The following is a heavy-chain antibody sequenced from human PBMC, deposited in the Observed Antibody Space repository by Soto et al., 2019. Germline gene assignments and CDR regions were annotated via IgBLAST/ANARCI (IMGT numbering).Heavy chain of an antibody. D-gene: IGHD5-12*01. Sequence: SETLSLTCAVYGGSFSGYYWSWIRQPPGKGLEWIGEINHSGSTNYNPTLKSRVTISVDTTKNPFSLNLSSVTAADTAVYYCARGEGATMYYYYYMDVWGKGTTVTVSS. CDR3: ARGEGATMYYYYYMDV. V-gene: IGHV4-34*01. CDR2: INHSGST. J-gene: IGHJ6*03. CDR1: GGSFSGYY.